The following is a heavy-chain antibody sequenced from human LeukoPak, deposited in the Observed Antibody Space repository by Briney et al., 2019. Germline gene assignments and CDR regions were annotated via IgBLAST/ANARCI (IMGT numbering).Heavy chain of an antibody. D-gene: IGHD3-3*01. CDR3: ASHQSEWLVALDY. CDR1: GFTFSSYA. CDR2: ISGSGGST. Sequence: PGGSLRLSCAASGFTFSSYAMSWVRQAPGKGLEWVSAISGSGGSTYYADSVKGRFTISRDNSKNTLYLQMNSLRAEDTAVYYCASHQSEWLVALDYWGQGTLVTVSS. V-gene: IGHV3-23*01. J-gene: IGHJ4*02.